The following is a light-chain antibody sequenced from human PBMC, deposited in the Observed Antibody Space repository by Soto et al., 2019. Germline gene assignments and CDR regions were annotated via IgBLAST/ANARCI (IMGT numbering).Light chain of an antibody. J-gene: IGLJ2*01. V-gene: IGLV1-44*01. Sequence: QAVVTQPPSASGTPGQRVTISCSGGSSNIGSNTVSWYQQLPGAAPKLLIYISNERPSGVPDRFSGSKSGTSASLAISGLQSADEAEYYCAAWDDSLNGPVFGGGTKLTVL. CDR3: AAWDDSLNGPV. CDR1: SSNIGSNT. CDR2: ISN.